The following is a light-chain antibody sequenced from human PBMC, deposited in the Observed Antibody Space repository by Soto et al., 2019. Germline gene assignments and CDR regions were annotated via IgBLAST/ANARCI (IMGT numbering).Light chain of an antibody. V-gene: IGKV3-15*01. J-gene: IGKJ2*03. CDR3: QQYHNWYS. CDR1: ESVTIN. CDR2: GAS. Sequence: VMTQSPATRSVSPGERVTLSCRASESVTINLAWYQHTPGQAPRLLIYGASTRATGVPARFSGSGSGTEFTLTISSLQSEDSAVYYCQQYHNWYSFGQGSKLEIK.